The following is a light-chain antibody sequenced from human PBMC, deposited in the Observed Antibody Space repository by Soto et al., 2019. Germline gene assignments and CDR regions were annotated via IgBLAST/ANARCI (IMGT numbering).Light chain of an antibody. CDR2: DVS. V-gene: IGLV2-14*01. CDR3: SSYTSSSSYV. Sequence: QSVLTQPASVSGSPGQSIAISCTGTSSDVGGYKYVSWYQQYPGKAPKLMIYDVSNRPSGVSDRFSGSKSGNTASLTISWLQSEDEADYYCSSYTSSSSYVFGTGTKVTVL. CDR1: SSDVGGYKY. J-gene: IGLJ1*01.